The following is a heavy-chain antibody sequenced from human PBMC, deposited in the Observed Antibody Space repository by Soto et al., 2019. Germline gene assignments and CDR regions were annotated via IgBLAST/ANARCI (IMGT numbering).Heavy chain of an antibody. D-gene: IGHD3-9*01. J-gene: IGHJ3*02. CDR1: GDSVSSNSAA. CDR3: ARCILRYFDWLLYTPDAFDI. V-gene: IGHV6-1*01. CDR2: TYYRSKWYN. Sequence: SQTLSLTCAISGDSVSSNSAAWNWIRQSPSRGLEWLGRTYYRSKWYNDYAVSVKSRITINPDTSKNQFSLQLNSVTPEDTAVYYCARCILRYFDWLLYTPDAFDIWGQGTMVTVS.